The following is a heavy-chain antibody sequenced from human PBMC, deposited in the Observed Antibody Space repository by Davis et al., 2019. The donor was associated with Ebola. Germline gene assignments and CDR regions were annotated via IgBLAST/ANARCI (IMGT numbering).Heavy chain of an antibody. V-gene: IGHV1-18*01. CDR3: ARQAANYDFWSGYTRSYWYFDL. Sequence: ASVKVSCKASGYTFTSYGITWVRQAPGQGLEWMGWINPYNGNTNYAQKLQGRVTMTTDTSTSTAYMELRSLRSDDTAVYYCARQAANYDFWSGYTRSYWYFDLWGRGTLVTVSS. CDR2: INPYNGNT. CDR1: GYTFTSYG. J-gene: IGHJ2*01. D-gene: IGHD3-3*01.